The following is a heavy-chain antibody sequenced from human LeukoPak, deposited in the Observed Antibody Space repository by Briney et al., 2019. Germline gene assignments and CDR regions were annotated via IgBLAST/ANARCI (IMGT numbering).Heavy chain of an antibody. CDR2: IYSGGST. Sequence: GGSLRLSCAASGFTVSSNYMSWVRQAPGKGLEWVSVIYSGGSTYYADSVKGRFTISRDNSKNTLYLRMNSLRAEDTAVYYCARDLRQAGWVFDYWGQGTLATVSS. CDR1: GFTVSSNY. J-gene: IGHJ4*02. CDR3: ARDLRQAGWVFDY. V-gene: IGHV3-53*01. D-gene: IGHD6-19*01.